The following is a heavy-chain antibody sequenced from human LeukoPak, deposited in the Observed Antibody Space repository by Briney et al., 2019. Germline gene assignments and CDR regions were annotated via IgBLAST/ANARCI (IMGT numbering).Heavy chain of an antibody. Sequence: PSETLSLTCAVSGYSISSGYYWGWIRQPPGKGLEWIGSIYHSGSTYYNPSLKSRVTISVDTSKNQFSLKVTSVTAADTAVYYCARRTGSGSYNVDFWGQGTVVTVSS. CDR3: ARRTGSGSYNVDF. CDR2: IYHSGST. V-gene: IGHV4-38-2*01. CDR1: GYSISSGYY. D-gene: IGHD3-10*01. J-gene: IGHJ4*02.